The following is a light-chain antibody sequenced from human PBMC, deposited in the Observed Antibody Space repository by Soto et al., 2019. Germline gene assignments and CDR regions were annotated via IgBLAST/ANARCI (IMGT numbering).Light chain of an antibody. CDR1: SSDVGAYDY. CDR3: ISYTSSSTLV. Sequence: QSVLTQPASVSGSPGQSITISCTGISSDVGAYDYVSWYQHQPGKAPKLMIYEVSNRPSGVSNRFSGSKSGNTASLAISGLQAEDEDDYYCISYTSSSTLVFGGGTKVTVL. V-gene: IGLV2-14*01. CDR2: EVS. J-gene: IGLJ2*01.